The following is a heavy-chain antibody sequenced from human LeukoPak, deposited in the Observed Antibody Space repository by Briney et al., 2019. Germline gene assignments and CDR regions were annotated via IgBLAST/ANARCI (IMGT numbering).Heavy chain of an antibody. Sequence: SETLSLTCTVSGGSISSGGYYWSWIRQHPGKGLEWIGYIYYSGSTYYNPSLKSRVTISVDTSKNQFSLKLSSVTAADTAVYYCARDPLWYYDILTGWSSYWGQGTLVTVSS. D-gene: IGHD3-9*01. CDR3: ARDPLWYYDILTGWSSY. J-gene: IGHJ4*02. CDR1: GGSISSGGYY. CDR2: IYYSGST. V-gene: IGHV4-31*03.